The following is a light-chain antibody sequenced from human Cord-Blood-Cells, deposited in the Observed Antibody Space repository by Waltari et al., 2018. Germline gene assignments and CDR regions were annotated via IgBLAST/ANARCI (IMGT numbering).Light chain of an antibody. CDR1: SRDVGSYNL. J-gene: IGLJ2*01. Sequence: QSALTQPASVSGSPGQSLTISCPGTSRDVGSYNLVSWYQQHPGKAPKLMNYEGSKRPSGVSNRCSGSKSGNTASLTTSGLRAEDEADYYSCSYAGSSTVVVGGGTKLTGL. CDR3: CSYAGSSTVV. V-gene: IGLV2-23*01. CDR2: EGS.